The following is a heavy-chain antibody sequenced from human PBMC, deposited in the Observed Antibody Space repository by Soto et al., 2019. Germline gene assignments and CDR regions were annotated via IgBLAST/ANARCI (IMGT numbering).Heavy chain of an antibody. D-gene: IGHD1-7*01. J-gene: IGHJ4*02. Sequence: EVQLVESGGGLVQPGGSLRLSCAASGFTFSGHWMTWVRQAPGKGLEWVANIKQDGTEKHYVGSVRGRFTISRDNAKNSLYLQMDSLRAEDTAVYYCTRHQGITGTTGDFDYWGQGTLVTVSS. V-gene: IGHV3-7*05. CDR1: GFTFSGHW. CDR2: IKQDGTEK. CDR3: TRHQGITGTTGDFDY.